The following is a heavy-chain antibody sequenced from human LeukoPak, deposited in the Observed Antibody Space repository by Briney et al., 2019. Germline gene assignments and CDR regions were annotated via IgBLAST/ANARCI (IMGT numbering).Heavy chain of an antibody. CDR1: GYTFTSYG. D-gene: IGHD6-25*01. CDR3: AGDGSGWLLDY. J-gene: IGHJ4*02. CDR2: ISAYNGNT. Sequence: GASVKVSCKASGYTFTSYGISWVRQAPGQGLEWMGWISAYNGNTNYAQKFQGRVAMTRDTSTSTVYMELSSLRSEDTALYYCAGDGSGWLLDYWGQGTLVTVSS. V-gene: IGHV1-18*01.